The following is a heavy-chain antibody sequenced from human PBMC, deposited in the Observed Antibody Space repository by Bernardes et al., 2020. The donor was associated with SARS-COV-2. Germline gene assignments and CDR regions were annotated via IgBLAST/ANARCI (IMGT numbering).Heavy chain of an antibody. Sequence: GGSLRLSCAASGFTFSSYGMHWVRQAPGKGLEWVAVISYDGSNKYYADSVKGRFTISRDNSKNTLYLQMNSLRAEDTAVYYCAKASVWETIAVAVDYWGQGTLVTVSS. CDR2: ISYDGSNK. V-gene: IGHV3-30*18. CDR3: AKASVWETIAVAVDY. CDR1: GFTFSSYG. D-gene: IGHD6-19*01. J-gene: IGHJ4*02.